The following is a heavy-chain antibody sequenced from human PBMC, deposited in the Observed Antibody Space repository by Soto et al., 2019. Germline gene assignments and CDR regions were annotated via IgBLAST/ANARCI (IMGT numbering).Heavy chain of an antibody. CDR3: AREMIAVAGTGSYYYYGMDV. Sequence: QVPLVQSGAEVKKPGASVKVSCKASGYTFTGYYMHWVRQAPGQGLEWMGWINPNSGGTNYAQKFQGWVTMTRDTSISTAYMELSRLRSDDTAVYYCAREMIAVAGTGSYYYYGMDVWGQGTTVTVSS. CDR1: GYTFTGYY. V-gene: IGHV1-2*04. D-gene: IGHD6-19*01. CDR2: INPNSGGT. J-gene: IGHJ6*02.